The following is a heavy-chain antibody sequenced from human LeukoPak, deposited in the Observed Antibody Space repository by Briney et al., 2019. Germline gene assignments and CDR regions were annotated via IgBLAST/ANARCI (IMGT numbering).Heavy chain of an antibody. Sequence: PSQTLSLTCTVSGGSISSGSYYWSWIRQPAGEGLEWIGRIYTSGSTNYNPSLKSRVTISVDTSKNQFSLKLSSVTAADTAVYYCARENMSKYYYDKYNWFDPWGQGTLVTVSS. CDR3: ARENMSKYYYDKYNWFDP. J-gene: IGHJ5*02. CDR2: IYTSGST. V-gene: IGHV4-61*02. D-gene: IGHD3-22*01. CDR1: GGSISSGSYY.